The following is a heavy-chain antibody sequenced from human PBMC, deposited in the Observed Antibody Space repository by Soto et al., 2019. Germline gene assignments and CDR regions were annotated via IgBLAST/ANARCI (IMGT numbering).Heavy chain of an antibody. D-gene: IGHD5-18*01. V-gene: IGHV4-59*01. Sequence: PSETLSLTCTVSGGSISSYYWSWIRQPPGKGLEWIGYIYYSGSTNYNPSLKSRVTISVDTSKNQFSPKLSSVTAADTAVYYCAREGVTPSYYYYYGMDVWGQGTTVTVSS. J-gene: IGHJ6*02. CDR1: GGSISSYY. CDR3: AREGVTPSYYYYYGMDV. CDR2: IYYSGST.